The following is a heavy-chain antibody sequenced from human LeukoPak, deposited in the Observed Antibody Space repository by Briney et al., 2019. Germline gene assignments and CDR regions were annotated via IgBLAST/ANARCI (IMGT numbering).Heavy chain of an antibody. CDR1: GGSISSSGYY. CDR3: ARLGCSGADCYLDY. CDR2: IYYSGTT. D-gene: IGHD2-21*02. Sequence: SETLSLTCTVSGGSISSSGYYWGWIRQPPGKGLESIGIIYYSGTTYDNPSLKSRVTKSVDTSKNQFSLKLSSVTAADTAAYYCARLGCSGADCYLDYWGQGTLVTVSS. J-gene: IGHJ4*02. V-gene: IGHV4-39*01.